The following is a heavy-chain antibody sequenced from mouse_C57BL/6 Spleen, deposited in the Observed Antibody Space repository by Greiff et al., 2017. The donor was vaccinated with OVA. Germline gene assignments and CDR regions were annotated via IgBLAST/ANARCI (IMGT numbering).Heavy chain of an antibody. V-gene: IGHV1-52*01. Sequence: VQLQQPGAELVRPGSSVKLSCKASGYTFTSYWMHWVKPRPIQGLEWIGNIDPSDSETHYNQKFKDKATKTEDKASNTAYMPHSSLTTEDSAVYYCASRDSSSYWGQGTTLTVSS. J-gene: IGHJ2*01. CDR1: GYTFTSYW. CDR3: ASRDSSSY. D-gene: IGHD3-2*02. CDR2: IDPSDSET.